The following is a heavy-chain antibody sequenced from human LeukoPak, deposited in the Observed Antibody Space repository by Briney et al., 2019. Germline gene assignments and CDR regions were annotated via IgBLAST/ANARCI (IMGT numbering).Heavy chain of an antibody. D-gene: IGHD6-19*01. CDR1: GFAFSSYP. J-gene: IGHJ4*02. Sequence: GGSLRLSCAASGFAFSSYPMTWVRQAPGKGLEWVSTIGSRNGDTHYADSVKGRFTISRDNSKNTLSLQMNSLRAEDTALYYCAKDFTSGWYSFDSWGQGTLVTVSS. CDR3: AKDFTSGWYSFDS. CDR2: IGSRNGDT. V-gene: IGHV3-23*01.